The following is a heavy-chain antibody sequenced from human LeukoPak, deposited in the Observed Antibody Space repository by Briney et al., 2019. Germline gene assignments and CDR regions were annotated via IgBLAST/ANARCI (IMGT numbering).Heavy chain of an antibody. Sequence: PGGTLRLSCAASGFTFSSYGMSWVRQAPGKGLEWVSAISGSDGSTYYADSVKGRFTISRDNSKNTLYLQVNSLRAEDTAVYYCAKDLGVVVTSWFDPWGQGTLVTVSS. CDR2: ISGSDGST. CDR3: AKDLGVVVTSWFDP. D-gene: IGHD2-21*02. J-gene: IGHJ5*02. V-gene: IGHV3-23*01. CDR1: GFTFSSYG.